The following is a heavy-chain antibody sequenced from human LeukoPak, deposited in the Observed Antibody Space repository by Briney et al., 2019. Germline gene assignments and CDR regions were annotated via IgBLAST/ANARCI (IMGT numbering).Heavy chain of an antibody. Sequence: GGSLRLSCAASGFTFSSYGMNWVRQAPGKGLEWVSSISSSSSYIYYADSVKGRFTISRDNAKNSLYLQMNSLRAEDTAVYYCARSRYCSGGSCHNWFDPWGQGTLVTVSS. J-gene: IGHJ5*02. V-gene: IGHV3-21*01. CDR2: ISSSSSYI. CDR1: GFTFSSYG. D-gene: IGHD2-15*01. CDR3: ARSRYCSGGSCHNWFDP.